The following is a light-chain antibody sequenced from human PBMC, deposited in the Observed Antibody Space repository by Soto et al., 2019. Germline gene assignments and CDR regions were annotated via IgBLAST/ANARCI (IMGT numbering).Light chain of an antibody. CDR3: QSYDRSLSGSRV. Sequence: QSVLTQPPSVSGAPGQRVTISCTGSSSNIGAGYDVHWYQQLPGTAPKLLIYGNNNRPSGVPDRFSGSKSGTSASLAITGLQAEDEADYYCQSYDRSLSGSRVFGRGTQLTVL. CDR1: SSNIGAGYD. V-gene: IGLV1-40*01. CDR2: GNN. J-gene: IGLJ3*02.